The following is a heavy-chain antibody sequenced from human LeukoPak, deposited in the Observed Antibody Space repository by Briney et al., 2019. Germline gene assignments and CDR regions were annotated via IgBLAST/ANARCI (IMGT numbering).Heavy chain of an antibody. Sequence: PSGTLSLTCTVSGGSISSYYWSWIRQPPGKGLEWIGYISYTGSTNYNPSLKSRVTISVDTSKKQFSLKLNSVTAADTAVYYCAREMLSYGAGSYYNWFDPWGQGTLVTVSS. J-gene: IGHJ5*02. V-gene: IGHV4-59*01. CDR1: GGSISSYY. CDR3: AREMLSYGAGSYYNWFDP. CDR2: ISYTGST. D-gene: IGHD3-10*01.